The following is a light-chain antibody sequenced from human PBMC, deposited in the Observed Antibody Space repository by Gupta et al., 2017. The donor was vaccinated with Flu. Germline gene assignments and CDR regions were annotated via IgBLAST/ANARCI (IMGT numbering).Light chain of an antibody. V-gene: IGLV2-23*01. CDR3: CSYTTADTHV. J-gene: IGLJ1*01. CDR2: EGT. Sequence: YRQHPRKAPKLIISEGTKRASGISDRISGSKSGNTASLTISGLQAEDEADYYCCSYTTADTHVFGTGTKVTVV.